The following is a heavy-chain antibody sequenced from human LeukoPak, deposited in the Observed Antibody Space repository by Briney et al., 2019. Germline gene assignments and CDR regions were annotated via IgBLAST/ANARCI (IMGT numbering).Heavy chain of an antibody. CDR2: ISYDGSNE. CDR1: GYTFSDYA. CDR3: ARDPLNRRWGSYYFDY. Sequence: GGSLRLSCAASGYTFSDYAMHWVRQAPGKGLEWVALISYDGSNESYEDSVKGRFTISRDNSRSTLYLQMGSLGGDDTAVYYCARDPLNRRWGSYYFDYWGLGTLVTVSS. J-gene: IGHJ4*02. D-gene: IGHD1-14*01. V-gene: IGHV3-30-3*01.